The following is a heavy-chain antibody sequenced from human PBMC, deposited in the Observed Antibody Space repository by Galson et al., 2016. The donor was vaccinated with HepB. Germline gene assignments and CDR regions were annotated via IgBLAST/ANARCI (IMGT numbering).Heavy chain of an antibody. V-gene: IGHV5-51*01. CDR3: ARGWELHDY. Sequence: QSGAEVKKPGDSLKISCKVSGYWFSNYWIGWVRQMPGKGLEWMGIIYPHDSDTRYCPSFQGQVTISADKSISTTYLQWRSLKASDTATYYCARGWELHDYWGQGTLVTVSS. CDR1: GYWFSNYW. D-gene: IGHD1-26*01. J-gene: IGHJ4*02. CDR2: IYPHDSDT.